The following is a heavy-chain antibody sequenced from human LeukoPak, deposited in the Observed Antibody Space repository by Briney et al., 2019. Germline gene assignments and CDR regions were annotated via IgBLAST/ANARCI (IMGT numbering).Heavy chain of an antibody. V-gene: IGHV3-66*01. Sequence: PGGSLRLSCAASGFTVSSNYMSWVRQAPGKGLEWVSVIYSGGSTYYADSVKGRFTISRDNSKNTLYLQMNSLRAEDTAVYYCARARYFDWLLYHDAFDIWGQGTMVTVSS. CDR1: GFTVSSNY. D-gene: IGHD3-9*01. CDR3: ARARYFDWLLYHDAFDI. J-gene: IGHJ3*02. CDR2: IYSGGST.